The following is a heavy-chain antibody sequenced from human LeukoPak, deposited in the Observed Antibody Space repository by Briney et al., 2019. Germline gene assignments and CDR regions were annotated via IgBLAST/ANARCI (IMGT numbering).Heavy chain of an antibody. D-gene: IGHD2-15*01. CDR1: GFTFSSYG. CDR3: ARACSGGSCFSVY. V-gene: IGHV3-30*03. Sequence: GGSLRLSCAASGFTFSSYGMHWVRQAPGKGLEWVAVISYDGSNKYYADSVKGRFTISRDNSKNTLYLQMNSLRSDDTAVYYCARACSGGSCFSVYWGQGTLVTVSS. J-gene: IGHJ4*02. CDR2: ISYDGSNK.